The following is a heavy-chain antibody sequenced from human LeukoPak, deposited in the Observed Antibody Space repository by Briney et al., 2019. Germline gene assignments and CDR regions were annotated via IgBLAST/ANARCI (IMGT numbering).Heavy chain of an antibody. CDR3: ARVHVPRGDGYNYYEY. D-gene: IGHD5-24*01. J-gene: IGHJ4*02. V-gene: IGHV1-18*01. CDR2: ISGHKGNT. CDR1: GYTFTTYG. Sequence: ASVKVSCKTSGYTFTTYGISWVRRAPGQGLEWMGWISGHKGNTIYAQKLRGRVTMTTDTSTTTAYMDLRSLRPDDTAVYYCARVHVPRGDGYNYYEYWGQGTLVTVSS.